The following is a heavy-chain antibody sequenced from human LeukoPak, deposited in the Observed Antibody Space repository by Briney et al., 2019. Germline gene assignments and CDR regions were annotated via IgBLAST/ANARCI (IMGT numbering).Heavy chain of an antibody. Sequence: PGGSLRLSCVASGFTFSTYAISWVRRAPGKGLEWVSTIMGSGGGGGTYYADSVKGRFTMSGDSSKNTLYLQMNSLRVEDTAVYYCVKDESATCRFLDCWGQGALVTVSS. CDR3: VKDESATCRFLDC. J-gene: IGHJ4*02. V-gene: IGHV3-23*01. CDR1: GFTFSTYA. CDR2: IMGSGGGGGT. D-gene: IGHD2-15*01.